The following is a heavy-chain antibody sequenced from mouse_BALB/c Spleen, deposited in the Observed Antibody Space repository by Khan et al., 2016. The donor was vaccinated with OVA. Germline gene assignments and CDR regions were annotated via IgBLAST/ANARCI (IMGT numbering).Heavy chain of an antibody. CDR1: GFSLADYA. J-gene: IGHJ4*01. CDR3: AKDPPYYAMDY. Sequence: QVQLKQSGPGLVAPSQSLSITCTVSGFSLADYAVSWIRQPPGKGLEWLGVIWGGGSKYYNSALKSRLSISKDNSKSQDFLKMNSLQTDDAAMYYCAKDPPYYAMDYWGQGTSVTVSS. CDR2: IWGGGSK. V-gene: IGHV2-6-5*01.